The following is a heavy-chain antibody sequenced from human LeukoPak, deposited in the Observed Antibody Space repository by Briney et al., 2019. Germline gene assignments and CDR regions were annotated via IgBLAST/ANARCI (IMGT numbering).Heavy chain of an antibody. CDR2: INHSGST. CDR1: GGSFSGYY. J-gene: IGHJ4*02. D-gene: IGHD6-13*01. V-gene: IGHV4-34*01. CDR3: ARETGSSRYRIFDY. Sequence: SETLSLTCAVYGGSFSGYYWSWIRQPPGKGLEWIGEINHSGSTNYNPSLKSRVTISVDTSKNQFSLKLSSVTAADTAVYYCARETGSSRYRIFDYWGQGTLVTVSS.